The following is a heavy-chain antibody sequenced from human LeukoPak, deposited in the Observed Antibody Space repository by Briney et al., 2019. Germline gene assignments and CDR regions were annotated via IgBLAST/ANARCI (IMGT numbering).Heavy chain of an antibody. J-gene: IGHJ4*02. D-gene: IGHD6-19*01. CDR3: ARESIAVAGAPFDY. Sequence: QPGGSLRLSCAASGFTFSSYEMNWVRQAPGKGLEWVSYISSGSTIYDADSVRGRFTISRDNAKNSPYLQMNSLRAEDTAVYYCARESIAVAGAPFDYWGQGTLVTVSS. CDR1: GFTFSSYE. V-gene: IGHV3-48*03. CDR2: ISSGSTI.